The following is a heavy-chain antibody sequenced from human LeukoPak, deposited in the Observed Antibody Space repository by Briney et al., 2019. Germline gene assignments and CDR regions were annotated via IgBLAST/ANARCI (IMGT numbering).Heavy chain of an antibody. D-gene: IGHD3-10*01. CDR3: ARDSGTTGEVKFDP. CDR1: GGSISNLY. CDR2: IYVSGRI. J-gene: IGHJ5*02. V-gene: IGHV4-4*07. Sequence: SETLSLTCSVSGGSISNLYLSWIRQPAGKGLEWIGRIYVSGRIDYNPSPRSRVTMSVDTSKNQLSLRVRSVTAADTGVYYCARDSGTTGEVKFDPWGQGTLVTVSS.